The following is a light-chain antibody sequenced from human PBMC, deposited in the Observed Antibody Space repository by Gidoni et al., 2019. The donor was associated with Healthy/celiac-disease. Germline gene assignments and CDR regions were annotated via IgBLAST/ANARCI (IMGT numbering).Light chain of an antibody. J-gene: IGLJ3*02. CDR3: QVWDSSSDHGV. CDR2: DDS. CDR1: NIGSKS. Sequence: SYVLTQPPSVSAAPGQTARITWGGNNIGSKSVHWYQQKPGQAPVLVVYDDSDRPSGIPERFSGSNSGNTATLTISRVEAGDEADYYCQVWDSSSDHGVFGGGTKLTVL. V-gene: IGLV3-21*02.